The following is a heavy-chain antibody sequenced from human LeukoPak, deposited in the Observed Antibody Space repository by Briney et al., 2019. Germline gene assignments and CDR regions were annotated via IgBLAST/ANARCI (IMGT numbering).Heavy chain of an antibody. CDR1: GGSISGYY. CDR2: IYTSGST. CDR3: ARDRGNHDYGDFEKDAFDI. Sequence: SETLSLTCSVSGGSISGYYWSWIRQPAGKGLEWIGRIYTSGSTNYNPSLKSRVTMSVDTSKNQFSLKLSPVTAADTAVYYCARDRGNHDYGDFEKDAFDIWGQGTMVTVSS. J-gene: IGHJ3*02. D-gene: IGHD4-17*01. V-gene: IGHV4-4*07.